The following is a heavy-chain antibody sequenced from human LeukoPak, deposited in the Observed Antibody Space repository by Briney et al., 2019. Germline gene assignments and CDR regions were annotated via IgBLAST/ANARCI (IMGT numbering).Heavy chain of an antibody. V-gene: IGHV3-23*01. CDR2: ISGNGDSS. Sequence: GGSLRLSCAASGFTFSNYAMSWVRQAPGKGLEYVSAISGNGDSSYYADSVKGRFTISRDNSKNTLFLQVNSLRAEDTAVYYCAKRDAYDTSGFYPLFDYWGQGTLVTVSS. J-gene: IGHJ4*02. CDR3: AKRDAYDTSGFYPLFDY. CDR1: GFTFSNYA. D-gene: IGHD3-22*01.